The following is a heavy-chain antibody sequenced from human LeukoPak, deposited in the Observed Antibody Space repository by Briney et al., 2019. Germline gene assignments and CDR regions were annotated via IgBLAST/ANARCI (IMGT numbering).Heavy chain of an antibody. J-gene: IGHJ4*02. V-gene: IGHV3-23*01. Sequence: PGRSLRLSCAASGFTFSNYAMSWVRQAPGKGLEWVSAITGSDGSTYYANSVKGRFTISRDNSKNTLYLQMNSLRAEDTAIYSCAKWGDYDVFTGYYDADYWGQGTLVTVSS. D-gene: IGHD3-9*01. CDR3: AKWGDYDVFTGYYDADY. CDR1: GFTFSNYA. CDR2: ITGSDGST.